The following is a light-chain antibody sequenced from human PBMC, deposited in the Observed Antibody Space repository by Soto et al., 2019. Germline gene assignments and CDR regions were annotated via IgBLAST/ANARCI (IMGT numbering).Light chain of an antibody. CDR3: HQRQSWPRT. CDR2: GAS. J-gene: IGKJ1*01. Sequence: ETVLTQSPATLSVSPGERATLSCRASQSVDNNLAWYQQKPGQAPRLLIYGASTRATGIPARFSGSGSGTDFTLTISSLQSEDFALYYCHQRQSWPRTFGQGTKVDI. V-gene: IGKV3-15*01. CDR1: QSVDNN.